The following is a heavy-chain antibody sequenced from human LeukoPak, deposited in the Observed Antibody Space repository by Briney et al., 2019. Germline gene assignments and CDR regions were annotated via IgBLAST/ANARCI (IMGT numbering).Heavy chain of an antibody. J-gene: IGHJ4*02. CDR2: VYYSGST. Sequence: SVTLSLTCSVSGASISYYYWTWIRQSPGKGLEWIGYVYYSGSTNYNPSLKSRVTISLDTSKSQFSLKLISVTAADTAVYYCAGSLPKSSGFDWGQGTLVTVSS. D-gene: IGHD3-22*01. CDR3: AGSLPKSSGFD. CDR1: GASISYYY. V-gene: IGHV4-59*08.